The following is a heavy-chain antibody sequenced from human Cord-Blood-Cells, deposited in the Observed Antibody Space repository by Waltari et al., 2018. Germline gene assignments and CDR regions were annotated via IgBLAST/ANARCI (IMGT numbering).Heavy chain of an antibody. CDR2: INSDGSST. Sequence: EVQLVESGGGLVQQGGSLRASGHDAGLRLRSLWRNLVRQAPGKGLVWVSRINSDGSSTSYADSVKGRFTISRDNAKNTLYLQMNSLRAEDTAVYYCARDKWYWYFDLWGRGTLVTVSS. CDR1: GLRLRSLW. V-gene: IGHV3-74*01. CDR3: ARDKWYWYFDL. J-gene: IGHJ2*01. D-gene: IGHD1-26*01.